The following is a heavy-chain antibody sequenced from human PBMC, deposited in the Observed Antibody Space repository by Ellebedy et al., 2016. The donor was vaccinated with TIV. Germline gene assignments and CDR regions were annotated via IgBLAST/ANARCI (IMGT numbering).Heavy chain of an antibody. Sequence: GGSLRLSXVTSGFTFDDYGMSWVRQVPGKGLEWVAGINWMGGNKNYAESVKGRFSISRDKAKKSLYLEMTSLKDEDTAFYYCARGGEGWGRQEYWFDSWGQGTRVTVSS. CDR2: INWMGGNK. CDR1: GFTFDDYG. V-gene: IGHV3-20*03. D-gene: IGHD3-10*01. CDR3: ARGGEGWGRQEYWFDS. J-gene: IGHJ5*01.